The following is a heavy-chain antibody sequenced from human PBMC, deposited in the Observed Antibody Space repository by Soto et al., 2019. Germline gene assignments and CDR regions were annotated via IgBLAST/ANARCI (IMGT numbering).Heavy chain of an antibody. CDR3: AGAWGGYFDF. V-gene: IGHV4-31*03. CDR1: GGSISSGGYY. D-gene: IGHD3-16*01. Sequence: QVQLQESGPGLVKPSQTLSLTCTVSGGSISSGGYYWSWIRQHPGRGLEWIGYIYYSGSTYYNPSLKRRVTISIDTSKNQFPLKPSSVTAADTAVYSCAGAWGGYFDFWGQGTLVTVSS. J-gene: IGHJ4*02. CDR2: IYYSGST.